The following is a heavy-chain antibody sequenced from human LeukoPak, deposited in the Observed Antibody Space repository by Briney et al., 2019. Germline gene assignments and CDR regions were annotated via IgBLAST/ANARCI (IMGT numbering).Heavy chain of an antibody. CDR1: GGPTSSGSYN. CDR3: ARDGYYDSSGYPVY. D-gene: IGHD3-22*01. V-gene: IGHV4-61*02. J-gene: IGHJ4*02. CDR2: IYTSGST. Sequence: SQTLSLTCPASGGPTSSGSYNWSWFRHPPGKDLGWIGRIYTSGSTNYNPSLKSRVTISVDTSKNQFSLKLSSVTAADTAVYYCARDGYYDSSGYPVYWGQGTLVTVSS.